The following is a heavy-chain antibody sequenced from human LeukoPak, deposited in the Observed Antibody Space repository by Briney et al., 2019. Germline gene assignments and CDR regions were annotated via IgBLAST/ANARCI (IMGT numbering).Heavy chain of an antibody. CDR1: GFTFSSYA. D-gene: IGHD6-13*01. V-gene: IGHV3-23*01. CDR3: ASLPGYSSRKGAFDI. J-gene: IGHJ3*02. CDR2: ISGSGGST. Sequence: GGSLRLSCAASGFTFSSYAMSWVRQAPGKGLEWVSAISGSGGSTYYADSVKGRFTISRDNSKNTLYLQMNSLRAEDTAVYYCASLPGYSSRKGAFDIWGQGTMVTVSS.